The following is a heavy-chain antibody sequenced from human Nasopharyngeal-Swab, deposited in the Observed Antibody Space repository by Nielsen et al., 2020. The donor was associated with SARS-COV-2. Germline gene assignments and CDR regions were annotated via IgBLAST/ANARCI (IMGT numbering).Heavy chain of an antibody. D-gene: IGHD3-22*01. J-gene: IGHJ4*02. Sequence: GESLEISCAASGFTFSSYGMHWVRQAPGKGLEWVAVIWYDGSNKYYADSVKGRFTISRDNSKNTLYLQMNSLRAEDTAVYYCAREWYYYDSSGYSTYFDYWGQGTLVTVSS. V-gene: IGHV3-33*01. CDR3: AREWYYYDSSGYSTYFDY. CDR2: IWYDGSNK. CDR1: GFTFSSYG.